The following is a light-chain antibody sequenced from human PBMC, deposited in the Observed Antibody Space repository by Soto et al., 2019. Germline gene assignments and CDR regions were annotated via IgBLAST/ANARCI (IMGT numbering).Light chain of an antibody. J-gene: IGKJ1*01. Sequence: EIVLTDSPVTRSVSAGEGTTLAFRASQSVSSSYLAWYQQKPGQAPRLLIYGASNRATGIPDRFSGSGSGTDFTLTISRLEPEDFAVYYCQQYGSSPKTFGQGTKVDIK. CDR2: GAS. V-gene: IGKV3-20*01. CDR3: QQYGSSPKT. CDR1: QSVSSSY.